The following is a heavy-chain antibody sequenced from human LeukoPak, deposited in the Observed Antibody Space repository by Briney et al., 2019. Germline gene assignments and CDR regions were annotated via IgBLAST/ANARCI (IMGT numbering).Heavy chain of an antibody. CDR3: AREGAVGYSGLDAFDI. CDR1: GYTFTGYY. J-gene: IGHJ3*02. Sequence: ASVKVSCKASGYTFTGYYMHWVRQAPGQGLEWMGWINLNSGGTNYAQKFQGWVTMTRDTSISTAYMELSRLRSDDTAVYYCAREGAVGYSGLDAFDIWGQGTMVTVSS. D-gene: IGHD5-12*01. V-gene: IGHV1-2*04. CDR2: INLNSGGT.